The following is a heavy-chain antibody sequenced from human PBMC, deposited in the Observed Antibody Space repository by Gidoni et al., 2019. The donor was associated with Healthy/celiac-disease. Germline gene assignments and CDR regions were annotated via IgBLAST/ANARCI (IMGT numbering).Heavy chain of an antibody. Sequence: EVQLVESGGGLVQPGGSLRLSCAASGFTFSSYAMLWVRQAPGKGLEYVSAISSNGGSTYYANSVKGRFTISRDNSKNTLYLQMGSLRAEDMAVYYCARDLTPYYYDSSGFRDDAFDIWGQGTMVTVSS. J-gene: IGHJ3*02. V-gene: IGHV3-64*01. D-gene: IGHD3-22*01. CDR1: GFTFSSYA. CDR2: ISSNGGST. CDR3: ARDLTPYYYDSSGFRDDAFDI.